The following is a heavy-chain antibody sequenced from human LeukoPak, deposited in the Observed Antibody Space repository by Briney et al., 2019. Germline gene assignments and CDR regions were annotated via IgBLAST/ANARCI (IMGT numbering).Heavy chain of an antibody. Sequence: ASVKVSCKASGYTITGYYMHWVRQAPGQGLEWMGWINPNSGGTNYAQKFQGRVTMTRDTSISTAYMELSRLRSDDTAVYYCAITGSNHTAMANDAFDIWGQGTMVTVSS. J-gene: IGHJ3*02. CDR3: AITGSNHTAMANDAFDI. CDR1: GYTITGYY. CDR2: INPNSGGT. V-gene: IGHV1-2*02. D-gene: IGHD5-18*01.